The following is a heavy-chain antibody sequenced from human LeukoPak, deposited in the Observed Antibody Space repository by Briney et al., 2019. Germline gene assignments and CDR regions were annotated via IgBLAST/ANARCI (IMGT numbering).Heavy chain of an antibody. CDR2: IKSKTDGGTT. D-gene: IGHD3-22*01. Sequence: GGSLRLSCAASGFTFSNAWMSWVRQAPGKGLEWVGRIKSKTDGGTTDYAAPVKGRFTISRDDSKNTLYLQMNSLKTEDTAVYYCTTGSGYYYASFFDYWGQGTLVTVSS. V-gene: IGHV3-15*01. J-gene: IGHJ4*02. CDR3: TTGSGYYYASFFDY. CDR1: GFTFSNAW.